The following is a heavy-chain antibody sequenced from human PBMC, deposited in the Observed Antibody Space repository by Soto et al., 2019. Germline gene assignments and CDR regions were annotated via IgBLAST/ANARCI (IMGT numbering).Heavy chain of an antibody. D-gene: IGHD1-1*01. CDR2: IYWNDDK. CDR1: GFSLSTSGVG. J-gene: IGHJ5*02. CDR3: AHSRECNWNGGDWFDP. Sequence: QITLKESGPTLVKPTQTLTLTCTFSGFSLSTSGVGVGWIRQPPGQALEWIALIYWNDDKRYTPSLKSRLTITKDTSKNQVVLTMTNMDPVDTATDYVAHSRECNWNGGDWFDPWGQGNLVTVSS. V-gene: IGHV2-5*01.